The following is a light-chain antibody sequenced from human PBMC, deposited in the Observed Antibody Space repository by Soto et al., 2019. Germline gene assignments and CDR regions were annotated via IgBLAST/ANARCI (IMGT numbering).Light chain of an antibody. CDR1: STDVGSHNY. V-gene: IGLV2-14*01. CDR3: SSYTTNNTVV. Sequence: QSALTQAASVSESPGQSISLYCSGTSTDVGSHNYVSWYQQHPGKAPKRIIFEVNNRPSGVSHRFSGSKSGNTASLTISDLQGEDEADYYCSSYTTNNTVVFGGGTKVTVL. CDR2: EVN. J-gene: IGLJ2*01.